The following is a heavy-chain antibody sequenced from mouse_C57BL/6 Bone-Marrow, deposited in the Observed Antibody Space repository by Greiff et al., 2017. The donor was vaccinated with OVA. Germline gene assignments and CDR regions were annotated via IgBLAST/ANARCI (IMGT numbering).Heavy chain of an antibody. Sequence: QVQLQQSGAELARPGASVKLSCKASGYTFTSYGISWVKQRTGQGLEWIGEIYPRSGNTYYNEKFKGKATLTADKSSSTAYMELRSLTSEDSAVYFSARRGAVVSSYYFDYWGQGTTLTVSS. CDR1: GYTFTSYG. CDR2: IYPRSGNT. CDR3: ARRGAVVSSYYFDY. V-gene: IGHV1-81*01. D-gene: IGHD1-1*01. J-gene: IGHJ2*01.